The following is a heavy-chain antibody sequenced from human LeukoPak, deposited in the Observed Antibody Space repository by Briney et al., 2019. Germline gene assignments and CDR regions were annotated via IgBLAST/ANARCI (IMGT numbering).Heavy chain of an antibody. CDR2: ISGSGGST. J-gene: IGHJ4*02. Sequence: GGSLRLSCAASGFTFSSYAMSWVRQAPGKGLEWVSAISGSGGSTYYADSVKGRFTISRDNAKNTLYLQMNSLRAEDTAVYYCARGQDTAMVLFDYWGQGTLVTVSS. V-gene: IGHV3-23*01. CDR3: ARGQDTAMVLFDY. D-gene: IGHD5-18*01. CDR1: GFTFSSYA.